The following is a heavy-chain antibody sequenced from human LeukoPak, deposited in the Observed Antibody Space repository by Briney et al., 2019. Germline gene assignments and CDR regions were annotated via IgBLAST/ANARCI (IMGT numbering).Heavy chain of an antibody. J-gene: IGHJ6*03. Sequence: PSETLSLTCAVYGGSFSGYYWSWIRQPPGKGLEGIGGINYSGSTNYNPSRKSRVTISVDTSKNQFSLKLSSVTAADTAVYYCARVGYYGVPAAIRYYYYYYMDVWGKGTTVTVSS. CDR1: GGSFSGYY. V-gene: IGHV4-34*01. D-gene: IGHD2-2*02. CDR3: ARVGYYGVPAAIRYYYYYYMDV. CDR2: INYSGST.